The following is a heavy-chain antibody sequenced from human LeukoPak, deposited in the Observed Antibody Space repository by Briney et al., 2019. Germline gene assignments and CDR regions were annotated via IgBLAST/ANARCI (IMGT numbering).Heavy chain of an antibody. V-gene: IGHV3-7*01. CDR2: IKQDGSEK. D-gene: IGHD5-18*01. CDR1: GFTFSSYR. CDR3: ARDRWGYSYGGD. Sequence: GGSLRLSCAASGFTFSSYRMNWVRQAPGKGLEWVANIKQDGSEKFYVDSVKGRFTISRDNAKNSLYLQMNSLRADDTAVYFCARDRWGYSYGGDWGQGTLVTVSS. J-gene: IGHJ4*02.